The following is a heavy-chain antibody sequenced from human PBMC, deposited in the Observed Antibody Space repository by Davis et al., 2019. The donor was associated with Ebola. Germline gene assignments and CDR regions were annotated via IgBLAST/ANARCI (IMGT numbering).Heavy chain of an antibody. CDR3: AKVFDYGSGNTPISGSKDY. CDR1: GFTFSSNA. Sequence: GESLKISCAASGFTFSSNAMSWVRQAPGKGLEWVSGITASGYSPYYADSVKGRFTISRDNSKNTLHLQMNSLRAEDTAVYYCAKVFDYGSGNTPISGSKDYWGQGTLVAVSS. CDR2: ITASGYSP. D-gene: IGHD3-10*01. V-gene: IGHV3-23*01. J-gene: IGHJ4*02.